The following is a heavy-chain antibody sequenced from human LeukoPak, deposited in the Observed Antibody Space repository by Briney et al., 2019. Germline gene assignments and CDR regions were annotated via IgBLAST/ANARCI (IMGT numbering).Heavy chain of an antibody. CDR2: INPNSGGT. J-gene: IGHJ4*02. D-gene: IGHD1-26*01. CDR1: GYTFTGYY. V-gene: IGHV1-2*02. Sequence: ASVKVSCKASGYTFTGYYMHWVRQAPGQGLEWMGWINPNSGGTNYAQKFQGRVTMTRDTSISTAYMELSRLRSDDTAVYYCAIEVSDLYGSYSYFDYWGQGTLVTVSS. CDR3: AIEVSDLYGSYSYFDY.